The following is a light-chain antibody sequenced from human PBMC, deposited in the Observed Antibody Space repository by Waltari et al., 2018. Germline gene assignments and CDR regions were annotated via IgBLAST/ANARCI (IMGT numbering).Light chain of an antibody. CDR1: QGISNS. CDR3: QQYYRTQYT. CDR2: AAS. Sequence: DIQMTQSPSSLSASVGDRVTITCRASQGISNSLAWYQQKPGKAPKLLLYAASRLESGVPSRFSGSGAGTEYTLSNSSLQAEDVATDYCQQYYRTQYTVGQGTKVEIK. J-gene: IGKJ2*01. V-gene: IGKV1-NL1*01.